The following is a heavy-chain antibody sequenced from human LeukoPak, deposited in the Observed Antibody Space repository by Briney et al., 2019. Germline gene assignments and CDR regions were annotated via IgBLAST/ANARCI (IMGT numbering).Heavy chain of an antibody. CDR2: MNPNSSNT. D-gene: IGHD4-23*01. Sequence: ASVKASCKASGYTFTSYGINWARQATGQGLEWMGWMNPNSSNTGYAQKFQGRVTMTRNTSISTAYMELSSLRSDDTAVYYCARMDYGGNDVNWFDTWGQGTLVTVSS. CDR3: ARMDYGGNDVNWFDT. V-gene: IGHV1-8*01. CDR1: GYTFTSYG. J-gene: IGHJ5*02.